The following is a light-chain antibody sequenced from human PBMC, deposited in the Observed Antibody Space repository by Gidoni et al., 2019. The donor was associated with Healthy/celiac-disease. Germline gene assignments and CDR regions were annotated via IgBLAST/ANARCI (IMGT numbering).Light chain of an antibody. Sequence: QSALTQPASVSGSPGQSITISCTGTSSDVGGYNYVSWYQQHPGNAPKLMIYEVSNRPSGVSNRFSGSKSGNTASLTISGLQAEDEADYYCSSYTSSSTLFGGGTKLT. CDR1: SSDVGGYNY. CDR3: SSYTSSSTL. J-gene: IGLJ2*01. CDR2: EVS. V-gene: IGLV2-14*01.